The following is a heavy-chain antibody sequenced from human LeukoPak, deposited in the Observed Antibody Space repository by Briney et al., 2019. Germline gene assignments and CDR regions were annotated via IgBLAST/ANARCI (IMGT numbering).Heavy chain of an antibody. V-gene: IGHV3-30*03. CDR2: ISYDGSNK. Sequence: GGSLRLSCAASGFTFSSYGMHWVRQAPGKGLEWVAVISYDGSNKYYADSVKGRFTISRDNSKNTLFLQMNSLRSEDTAMYYCARAYTSYWYGGYWGQGTLVTVSS. CDR3: ARAYTSYWYGGY. J-gene: IGHJ4*02. D-gene: IGHD6-19*01. CDR1: GFTFSSYG.